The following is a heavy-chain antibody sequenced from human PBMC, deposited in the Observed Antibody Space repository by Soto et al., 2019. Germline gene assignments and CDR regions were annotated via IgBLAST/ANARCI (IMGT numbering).Heavy chain of an antibody. CDR2: IIPFHGVT. Sequence: QVQLVQSGAEVKKPGSSVKVSCKASGGTFSPYTINWVRQAPGQGLEWMGRIIPFHGVTNYAQKFQARVTITAEKSTRTAYMELSGLRCEDTAMYYCTRDWEITVSTWSFGGFWGRGTRVTVSS. V-gene: IGHV1-69*08. CDR1: GGTFSPYT. D-gene: IGHD3-10*01. CDR3: TRDWEITVSTWSFGGF. J-gene: IGHJ4*02.